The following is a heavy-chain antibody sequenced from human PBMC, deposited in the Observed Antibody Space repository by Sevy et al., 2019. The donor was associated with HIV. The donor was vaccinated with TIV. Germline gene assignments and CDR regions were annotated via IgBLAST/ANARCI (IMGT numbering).Heavy chain of an antibody. J-gene: IGHJ4*02. CDR1: GFTFSANW. CDR2: IKGDGSDK. V-gene: IGHV3-7*01. Sequence: GGSLRLSCAASGFTFSANWMNWVRQAPGKGLEWVANIKGDGSDKHYADSVEGRFTISRDNVKNLLYLQMNSLRVEDTAVYYCAHETFGRFESWGQGTLVTVSS. D-gene: IGHD3-16*01. CDR3: AHETFGRFES.